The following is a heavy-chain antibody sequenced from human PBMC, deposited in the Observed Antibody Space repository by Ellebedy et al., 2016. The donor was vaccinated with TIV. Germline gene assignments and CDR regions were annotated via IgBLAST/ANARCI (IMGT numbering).Heavy chain of an antibody. Sequence: YAQKFQGRVTMTRNTSISTAYMELSSLRSEDTAVYYCARDGSVRGVTPPDYWGQGTLVTVSS. J-gene: IGHJ4*02. CDR3: ARDGSVRGVTPPDY. D-gene: IGHD3-10*01. V-gene: IGHV1-8*01.